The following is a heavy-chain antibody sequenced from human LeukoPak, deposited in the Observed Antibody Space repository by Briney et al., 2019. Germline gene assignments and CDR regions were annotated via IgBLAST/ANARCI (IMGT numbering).Heavy chain of an antibody. Sequence: PGGSLRLSCAASGFTVSSDYMSWVRQAPGKGLEWVSVIYSGGTTYYADSVKGRFTISRDNSKNTLCLQMNSLRAEDTAVYYCARDKYDFWSGTFDNWGQGTLVTISS. V-gene: IGHV3-53*01. CDR1: GFTVSSDY. CDR3: ARDKYDFWSGTFDN. J-gene: IGHJ4*02. D-gene: IGHD3-3*01. CDR2: IYSGGTT.